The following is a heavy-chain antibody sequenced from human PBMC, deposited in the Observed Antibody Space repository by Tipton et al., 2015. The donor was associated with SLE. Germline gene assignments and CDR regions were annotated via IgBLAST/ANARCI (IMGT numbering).Heavy chain of an antibody. CDR2: INHSGST. J-gene: IGHJ2*01. D-gene: IGHD6-13*01. CDR1: GGSFSGYY. V-gene: IGHV4-34*01. Sequence: TLSLTCAVYGGSFSGYYWSWIRQPPGKGLEWIGEINHSGSTNYNPSLKSRVTISVDASKNQFSLKLSSVTAADTAVYYCARSLPGIAAAGTLSGYFDLWGRGTLVTVSS. CDR3: ARSLPGIAAAGTLSGYFDL.